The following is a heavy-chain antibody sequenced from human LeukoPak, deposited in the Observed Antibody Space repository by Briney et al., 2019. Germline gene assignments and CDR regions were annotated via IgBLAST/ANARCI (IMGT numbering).Heavy chain of an antibody. J-gene: IGHJ4*02. CDR2: IIVGSGAT. V-gene: IGHV1-58*01. Sequence: ASVKVSCKASGFTSTNFAVQWVRQARGQRLEWIGWIIVGSGATKCAQDFQERVTITRDLSTSTLYMELRGLTSEDTAVYYCAADLSNPRMGASYLDFWGQGTLVTVSS. CDR3: AADLSNPRMGASYLDF. CDR1: GFTSTNFA. D-gene: IGHD3-16*01.